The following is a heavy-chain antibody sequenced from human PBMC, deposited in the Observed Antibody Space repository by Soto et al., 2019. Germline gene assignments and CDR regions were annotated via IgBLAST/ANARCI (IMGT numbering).Heavy chain of an antibody. CDR3: ARDVGNYVPYYYGMDV. CDR2: IAYDGNDK. Sequence: QAQLVESGGGVVQPGRSLRPSCAASEFTFNTYAMHWVRQAPGKGLEWVAVIAYDGNDKYYADSVKGRFTISRDNSKNALYLQMKTLRPEDTAMYYCARDVGNYVPYYYGMDVWGQGTTVTVSS. D-gene: IGHD1-7*01. CDR1: EFTFNTYA. J-gene: IGHJ6*02. V-gene: IGHV3-30*03.